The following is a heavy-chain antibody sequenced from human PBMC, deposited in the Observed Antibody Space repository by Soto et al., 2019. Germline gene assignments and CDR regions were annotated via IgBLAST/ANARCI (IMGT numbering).Heavy chain of an antibody. CDR2: ISPSSGYT. J-gene: IGHJ4*02. CDR1: GYSFTTYG. CDR3: ARGMWTRSGPQNFFDY. Sequence: ASVKVSCKASGYSFTTYGFCWVRQVPGQGLEWMGYISPSSGYTTYAPNLQDRVIMTTDSSTTTVYMELRSLRSDDTAVYYCARGMWTRSGPQNFFDYWGQGALVTVSS. V-gene: IGHV1-18*01. D-gene: IGHD6-25*01.